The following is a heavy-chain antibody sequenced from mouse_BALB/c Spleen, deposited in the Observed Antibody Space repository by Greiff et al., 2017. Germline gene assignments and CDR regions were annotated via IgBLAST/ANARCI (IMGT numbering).Heavy chain of an antibody. CDR2: ISSGGST. D-gene: IGHD1-2*01. CDR3: ARERTTAYAMDY. CDR1: GFTFSSYA. V-gene: IGHV5-6-5*01. Sequence: EVKLMESGGGLVKPGGSLKLSCAASGFTFSSYAMSWVRQTPEKRLEWVASISSGGSTYYPDSVKGRFTISRDNARNILYLQMSSLRSEDTAMYYCARERTTAYAMDYWGQGTSVTVSS. J-gene: IGHJ4*01.